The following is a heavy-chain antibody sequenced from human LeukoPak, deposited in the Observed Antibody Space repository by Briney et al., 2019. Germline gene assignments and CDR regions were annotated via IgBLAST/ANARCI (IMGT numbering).Heavy chain of an antibody. CDR2: INHSGST. D-gene: IGHD6-19*01. V-gene: IGHV4-34*01. J-gene: IGHJ5*02. Sequence: SETLSLTCAVYGGSFSGYYWSWIRQPPGKGLEWIGEINHSGSTNYNPSLKSRVTISVDTSKNQFSLKLSSVTAADTAVYYCARDLYSSGWYPKYNWFDPWGQGTLVTVSS. CDR1: GGSFSGYY. CDR3: ARDLYSSGWYPKYNWFDP.